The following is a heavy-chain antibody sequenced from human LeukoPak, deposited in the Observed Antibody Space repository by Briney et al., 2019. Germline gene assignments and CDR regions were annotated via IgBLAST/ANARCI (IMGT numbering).Heavy chain of an antibody. J-gene: IGHJ6*04. CDR2: INPNSGGT. Sequence: ASVKVSCKASGYTFTGYYMHWVRQAPGQGLEWMGWINPNSGGTNYAQKFQGWVTMTRDTSISTAYMELSRLRSDDTAVYYCARDRVSLWFGESRGMDVWGKGTTVTVSS. V-gene: IGHV1-2*04. CDR1: GYTFTGYY. D-gene: IGHD3-10*01. CDR3: ARDRVSLWFGESRGMDV.